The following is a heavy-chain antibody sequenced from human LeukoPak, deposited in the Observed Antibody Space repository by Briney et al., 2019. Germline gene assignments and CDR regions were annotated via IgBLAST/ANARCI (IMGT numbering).Heavy chain of an antibody. D-gene: IGHD2-21*02. J-gene: IGHJ6*03. CDR2: IYDTGST. CDR3: ARTGFRTYCGTGCYSDYMDV. Sequence: SETLSLTCTVSGASVSRESWTWIRQPAGKGLEWIGYIYDTGSTTYNPSLQSRLTMSVDTSKNQFSLKLTSVTAADTAVYYCARTGFRTYCGTGCYSDYMDVWGKGATVTVSS. CDR1: GASVSRES. V-gene: IGHV4-4*07.